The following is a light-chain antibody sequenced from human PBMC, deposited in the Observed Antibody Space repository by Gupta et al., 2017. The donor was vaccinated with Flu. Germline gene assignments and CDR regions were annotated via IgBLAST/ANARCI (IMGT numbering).Light chain of an antibody. CDR1: SGDSREA. CDR2: LNSDGSH. J-gene: IGLJ3*02. CDR3: QAWGTGIRV. V-gene: IGLV4-69*01. Sequence: VKLTCTLISGDSREAIEWHQQRPEKGPRFMMKLNSDGSHSKGDAIPDRFSGSASGADRDLTISSLQAEDEAYYYCQAWGTGIRVFGGGTKLTVL.